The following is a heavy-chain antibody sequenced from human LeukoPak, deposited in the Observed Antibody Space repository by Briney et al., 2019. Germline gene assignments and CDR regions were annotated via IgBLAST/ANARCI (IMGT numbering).Heavy chain of an antibody. D-gene: IGHD3-10*01. V-gene: IGHV1-18*01. CDR3: ARVYYGSGSYYNGGLWFDY. J-gene: IGHJ4*02. CDR2: ISAYNGNT. Sequence: ASVKVSCKASGYTFTSYGISWVRQAPGQGLEWMGWISAYNGNTNYAQKLQGRVTMTTDTSTSTAYMGLRSLRSDDTAVYYCARVYYGSGSYYNGGLWFDYWGQGTLVTVSS. CDR1: GYTFTSYG.